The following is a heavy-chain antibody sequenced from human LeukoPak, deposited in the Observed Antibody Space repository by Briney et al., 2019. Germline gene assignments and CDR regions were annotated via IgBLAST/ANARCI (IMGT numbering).Heavy chain of an antibody. J-gene: IGHJ6*02. V-gene: IGHV1-18*01. D-gene: IGHD3-22*01. Sequence: ASVKVSCKASGYTFTSYGISWVRQAPGQGPEWMGWISAYNGNTNYAQKLQGRVTMTTDTSTSTAYMELRSLRSDDTAVYYCARGGYYDSSGYYNYYYYYGMDVWGQGTTVTVSS. CDR2: ISAYNGNT. CDR3: ARGGYYDSSGYYNYYYYYGMDV. CDR1: GYTFTSYG.